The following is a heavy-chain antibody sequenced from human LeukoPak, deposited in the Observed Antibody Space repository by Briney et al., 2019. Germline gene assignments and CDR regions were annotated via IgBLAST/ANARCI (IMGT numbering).Heavy chain of an antibody. D-gene: IGHD6-6*01. V-gene: IGHV3-11*01. CDR3: ARDTGVCSSSWIDY. J-gene: IGHJ4*02. CDR1: GFTFSDYY. CDR2: ISSSGSTI. Sequence: GGSLRLSCAASGFTFSDYYMSWIRQAPGKGLEWVSYISSSGSTIYYADSVKGRFTISRDNAKNSMYLQMNSLRAEDTAVYYCARDTGVCSSSWIDYWGQGTLVTVSS.